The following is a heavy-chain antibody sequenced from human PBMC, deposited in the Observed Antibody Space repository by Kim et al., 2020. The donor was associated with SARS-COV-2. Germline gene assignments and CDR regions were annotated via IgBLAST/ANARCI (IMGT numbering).Heavy chain of an antibody. CDR2: NYYSGST. CDR1: GGSISSSSYY. CDR3: ARHRSGSYCNLFDY. V-gene: IGHV4-39*01. J-gene: IGHJ4*02. Sequence: SETPSLTCTVSGGSISSSSYYWGWIRQPPGKGLEWIGSNYYSGSTYYNPSLKSRVTISVDTSKNQFSLKLSSVTAADTAVYYCARHRSGSYCNLFDYWGQGTLVTVSS. D-gene: IGHD1-26*01.